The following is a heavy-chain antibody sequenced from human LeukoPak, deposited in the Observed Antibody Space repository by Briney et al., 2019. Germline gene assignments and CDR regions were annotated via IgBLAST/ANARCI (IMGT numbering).Heavy chain of an antibody. V-gene: IGHV3-74*01. J-gene: IGHJ3*02. CDR1: GFTFSSYW. Sequence: QPGGSLRLXCAASGFTFSSYWMHWVRQAPGKGLVWVSRINNDGSSTNYADSVKGRFTISRDNAKNTLYLQMHSLRAEDTAVYYCAREGDGYNDAFDIWGQGTMVTVSS. D-gene: IGHD5-24*01. CDR2: INNDGSST. CDR3: AREGDGYNDAFDI.